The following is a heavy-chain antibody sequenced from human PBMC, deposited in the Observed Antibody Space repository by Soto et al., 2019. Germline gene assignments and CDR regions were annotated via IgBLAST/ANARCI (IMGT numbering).Heavy chain of an antibody. Sequence: QVQLQESGPGLVKPSQTLSLTCTVSGGSISSGDYYWSWIRQPPGKGLEWVGYIYYSGSTYYNPSLTGRSTKAVDTSKKHFFLKPGSVTAAGTGVFYCASAYYGDFAPLGFWGQGTLVTVSS. CDR1: GGSISSGDYY. CDR2: IYYSGST. CDR3: ASAYYGDFAPLGF. V-gene: IGHV4-30-4*01. J-gene: IGHJ4*02. D-gene: IGHD4-17*01.